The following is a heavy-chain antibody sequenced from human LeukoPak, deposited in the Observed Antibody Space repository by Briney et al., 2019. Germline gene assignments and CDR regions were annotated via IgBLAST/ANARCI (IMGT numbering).Heavy chain of an antibody. CDR2: IYTSGST. Sequence: SQTLSLTCTVSGGSLSSLNYHWTWIRQPAGKGLELIGRIYTSGSTNYSPSFKSRVTISMDTSKNQFSLKLSSVTAADTAVYYCARDPGGSGPASWGPGTLVTVSS. CDR3: ARDPGGSGPAS. J-gene: IGHJ5*02. CDR1: GGSLSSLNYH. D-gene: IGHD6-19*01. V-gene: IGHV4-61*02.